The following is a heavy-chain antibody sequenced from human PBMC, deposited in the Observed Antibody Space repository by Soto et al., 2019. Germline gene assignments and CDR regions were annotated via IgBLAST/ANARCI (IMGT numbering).Heavy chain of an antibody. CDR1: GFTFSNAW. V-gene: IGHV3-15*05. CDR2: IKSKVNGGTT. Sequence: GGSLRLSCAASGFTFSNAWMIWVGQAPGKGLEWVGRIKSKVNGGTTEYAAPVKGRFAISRDDSRYTVHLQMNSLKTEDTAVYYCTTDDPINKYWGQGTLVTVSS. J-gene: IGHJ1*01. CDR3: TTDDPINKY.